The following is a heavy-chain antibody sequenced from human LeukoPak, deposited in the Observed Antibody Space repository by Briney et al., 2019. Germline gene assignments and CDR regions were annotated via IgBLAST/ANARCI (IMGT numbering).Heavy chain of an antibody. CDR3: AKVPDYDILTGSFDY. D-gene: IGHD3-9*01. Sequence: SGGSLRLSCAVSGFTFSSYAMSWVRQAPGKGLEWVSAISGSGGSTYYADSVKGRFTISRDNSKNTLHLQMNSLRAEDTAVYYCAKVPDYDILTGSFDYWGQGTLVTVSS. CDR2: ISGSGGST. V-gene: IGHV3-23*01. CDR1: GFTFSSYA. J-gene: IGHJ4*02.